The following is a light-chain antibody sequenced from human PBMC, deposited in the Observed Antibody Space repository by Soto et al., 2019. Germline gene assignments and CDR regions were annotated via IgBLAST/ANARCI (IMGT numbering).Light chain of an antibody. CDR3: QQYSSWPRT. J-gene: IGKJ1*01. Sequence: EILLTQSPATLSVSPGETATLSCRASQNVLSDLAWYQQKPGQAPRLLVYGATTRATDAPAKFRGSGSGTEFSLTISSLQAEYYGTYYCQQYSSWPRTFGQGSQVEI. CDR2: GAT. V-gene: IGKV3-15*01. CDR1: QNVLSD.